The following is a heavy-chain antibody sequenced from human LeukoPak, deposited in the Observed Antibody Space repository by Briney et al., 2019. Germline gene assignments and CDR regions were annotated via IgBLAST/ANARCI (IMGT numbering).Heavy chain of an antibody. CDR2: INPNSGGT. CDR3: ARDLSRVFGVVTSYFDY. J-gene: IGHJ4*02. Sequence: ASVKVSCKASGSTFTGYYIHWVRQAPGQGLEWMGWINPNSGGTNSAQKFQGRVTMTRDTSISTAYMELSRLRSDDTALYYCARDLSRVFGVVTSYFDYWGQGTLVTVSS. V-gene: IGHV1-2*02. D-gene: IGHD3-3*01. CDR1: GSTFTGYY.